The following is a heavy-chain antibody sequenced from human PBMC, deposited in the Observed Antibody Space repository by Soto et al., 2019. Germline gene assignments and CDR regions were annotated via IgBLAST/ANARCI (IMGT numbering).Heavy chain of an antibody. Sequence: QVQLQESGPGLVKPSETLSLTCTVSGGSISSGGYYWSWIRQPPGKGLEWIGYIYYSGSTSYNPSLKSRVTISVDTSKNQSSLKLSSVTAADTAVYYCARADRRGYSYGSIYYWGQGTLVTVSS. J-gene: IGHJ4*02. CDR1: GGSISSGGYY. CDR2: IYYSGST. D-gene: IGHD5-18*01. V-gene: IGHV4-61*08. CDR3: ARADRRGYSYGSIYY.